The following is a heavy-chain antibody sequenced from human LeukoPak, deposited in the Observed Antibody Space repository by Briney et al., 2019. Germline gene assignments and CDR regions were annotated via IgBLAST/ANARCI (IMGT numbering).Heavy chain of an antibody. CDR1: GFTFSNAW. D-gene: IGHD3-10*01. CDR3: TTVKYYYGSLYYFDY. J-gene: IGHJ4*02. V-gene: IGHV3-15*01. Sequence: GGSLRLSCAASGFTFSNAWMSWVRQAPGKGLEWVGRIKSKTDGGTTDYAAPVKGRFTISRDDSKNTLYLQMNSLKTEDTAVYYCTTVKYYYGSLYYFDYWGQGTLVTVSS. CDR2: IKSKTDGGTT.